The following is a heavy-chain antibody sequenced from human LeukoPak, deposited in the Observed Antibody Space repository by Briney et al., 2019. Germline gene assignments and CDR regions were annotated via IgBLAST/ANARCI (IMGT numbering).Heavy chain of an antibody. CDR1: GFIFRKYA. Sequence: PGASLRLSWAASGFIFRKYAMRWVRQAPGKGREWVSAITGSGDTTYYADSVKGRFTISRDNSKNTLYVEMNTLRAEDTAVYYCAKWGDYDILTGYYVSDFWGQGTLVTVSS. J-gene: IGHJ4*02. D-gene: IGHD3-9*01. V-gene: IGHV3-23*01. CDR2: ITGSGDTT. CDR3: AKWGDYDILTGYYVSDF.